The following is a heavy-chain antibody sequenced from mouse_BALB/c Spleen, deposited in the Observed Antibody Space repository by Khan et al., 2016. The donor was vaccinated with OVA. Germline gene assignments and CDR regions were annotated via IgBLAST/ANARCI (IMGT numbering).Heavy chain of an antibody. CDR3: ARVNSGTRDYFDY. V-gene: IGHV1-9*01. J-gene: IGHJ2*01. Sequence: QVQLKESGADLTKPGASVKISCKVTGYTFSNFWIEWIKQRPGHGLEWIGEILPGSGTTNCNEKFKGKTTFTANTSSNTVYMQLSSLTSEDSAVYYCARVNSGTRDYFDYWGQGTTLTVSS. D-gene: IGHD1-1*01. CDR1: GYTFSNFW. CDR2: ILPGSGTT.